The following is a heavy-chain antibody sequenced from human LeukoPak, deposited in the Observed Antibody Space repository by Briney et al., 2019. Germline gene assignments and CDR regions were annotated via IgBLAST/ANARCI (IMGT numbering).Heavy chain of an antibody. V-gene: IGHV3-66*01. D-gene: IGHD1-14*01. CDR2: IYSGGRT. CDR1: GFTVSSNY. Sequence: SGGSLRLSCAASGFTVSSNYMSWVRQAPGKGLEWVSVIYSGGRTYYTDSVKGRFTISRDNAKNTLYLQMNSLRAEDTAVYYCARVRYYAFDIWGQGTMVTVSS. CDR3: ARVRYYAFDI. J-gene: IGHJ3*02.